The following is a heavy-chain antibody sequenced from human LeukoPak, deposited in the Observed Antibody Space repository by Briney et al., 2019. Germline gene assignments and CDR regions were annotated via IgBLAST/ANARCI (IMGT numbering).Heavy chain of an antibody. Sequence: GGSLRLSCVASGFSFPSHTMTWVRQAPGKGLEWVSSISGSGTSTYYADSVKGRFTISRDNFKNTLYLQMNSLRVEDTAVYYCAKAWSTATIGRYFDYWGQGTLVTVSS. V-gene: IGHV3-23*01. CDR1: GFSFPSHT. CDR2: ISGSGTST. D-gene: IGHD5-24*01. CDR3: AKAWSTATIGRYFDY. J-gene: IGHJ4*02.